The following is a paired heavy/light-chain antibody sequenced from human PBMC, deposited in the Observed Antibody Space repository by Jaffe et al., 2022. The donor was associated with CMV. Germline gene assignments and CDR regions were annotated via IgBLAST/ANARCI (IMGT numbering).Light chain of an antibody. CDR3: QAWDSSTLYV. CDR2: QDS. Sequence: SYELTQPPSVSVSPGQTASITCSGDKLGDKYACWYQQKPGQSPVLVIYQDSKRPSGIPERFSGSNSGNTATLTISGTQAMDEADYYCQAWDSSTLYVFGTGTKVTVL. CDR1: KLGDKY. V-gene: IGLV3-1*01. J-gene: IGLJ1*01.
Heavy chain of an antibody. CDR2: IYSGGST. V-gene: IGHV3-53*02. J-gene: IGHJ6*03. CDR3: ARSLGLGVVVAATYYYYYYMDV. CDR1: GFTVSSNY. D-gene: IGHD2-15*01. Sequence: EVQLVETGGGLIQPGGSLRLSCAASGFTVSSNYMSWVRQAPGKGLEWVSVIYSGGSTYYADSVKGRFTISRDNSKNTLYLQMNSLRAEDTAVYYCARSLGLGVVVAATYYYYYYMDVWGKGTTVTVSS.